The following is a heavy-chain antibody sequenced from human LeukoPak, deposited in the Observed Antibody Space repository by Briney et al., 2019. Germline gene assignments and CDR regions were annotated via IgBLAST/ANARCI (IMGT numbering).Heavy chain of an antibody. Sequence: GGSLGLSCAASGFTFSSYSMNWVRQAPGKGLEWVSSISSSSSYIYYADSVKGRFTISRDNAKNSLYLQMNSLRAEDTAVYYCARGPSGKYQLLPNWFDPWGQGTLVTVSS. CDR1: GFTFSSYS. CDR3: ARGPSGKYQLLPNWFDP. D-gene: IGHD2-2*01. J-gene: IGHJ5*02. CDR2: ISSSSSYI. V-gene: IGHV3-21*01.